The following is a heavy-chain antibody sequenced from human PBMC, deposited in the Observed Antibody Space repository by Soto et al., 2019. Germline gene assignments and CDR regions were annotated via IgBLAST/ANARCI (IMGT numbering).Heavy chain of an antibody. V-gene: IGHV3-23*01. D-gene: IGHD2-2*01. Sequence: GGALRLSCGASGFTFSSYAMSWVRQAPGKGLERVSAISGSGGSTYYADSVKGRFTISRDNSKNTLYLQMNSLRAEDTAVYYCAKDSMSDAFDIWGQGTMVTVSS. CDR2: ISGSGGST. J-gene: IGHJ3*02. CDR3: AKDSMSDAFDI. CDR1: GFTFSSYA.